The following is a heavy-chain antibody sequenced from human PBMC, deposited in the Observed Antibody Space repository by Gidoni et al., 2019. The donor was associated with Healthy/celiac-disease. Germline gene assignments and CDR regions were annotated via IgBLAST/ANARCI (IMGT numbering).Heavy chain of an antibody. CDR1: GVTFSSYA. J-gene: IGHJ6*02. CDR2: IIPIFGTA. D-gene: IGHD6-13*01. CDR3: ARVRAAAGSYYYYGMDV. V-gene: IGHV1-69*01. Sequence: QVQLVQSGAEVQNPGSSVKVSCKASGVTFSSYAISWVRQAPGQGLEWMGGIIPIFGTANYAQRFQGRVTITADESTSTAYMELSSLRSEDTAVYYCARVRAAAGSYYYYGMDVWGQGTTVTVSS.